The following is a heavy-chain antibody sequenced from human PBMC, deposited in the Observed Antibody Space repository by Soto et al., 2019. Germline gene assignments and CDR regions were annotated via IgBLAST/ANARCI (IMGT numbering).Heavy chain of an antibody. CDR3: AKDGGGTCYIGCWFDP. CDR1: GFTFSTYA. CDR2: ISGSGATT. D-gene: IGHD2-15*01. J-gene: IGHJ5*02. Sequence: GGSLRLSCAASGFTFSTYALTWVRQAPGKGLEWVSSISGSGATTYYADSVTGRFTISRDSSKNTLYLQMNSLRAEDTAICYCAKDGGGTCYIGCWFDPWGQGPLVNVSS. V-gene: IGHV3-23*01.